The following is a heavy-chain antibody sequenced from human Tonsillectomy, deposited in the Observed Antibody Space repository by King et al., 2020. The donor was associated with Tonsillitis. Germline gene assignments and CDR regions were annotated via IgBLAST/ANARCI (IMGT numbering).Heavy chain of an antibody. CDR3: ARETSYDFWSDYPNWFDP. CDR2: IYTSGST. J-gene: IGHJ5*02. D-gene: IGHD3-3*01. CDR1: GGSISSGSYY. V-gene: IGHV4-61*02. Sequence: QLQESGPGLVKPSQTLSLTCNVSGGSISSGSYYWSWIRQPAGKGLEWIGRIYTSGSTNYNPSLMSRVTMSVATSKNQFSLKLSSVTAADTAVYYCARETSYDFWSDYPNWFDPWGQGTLVTVSS.